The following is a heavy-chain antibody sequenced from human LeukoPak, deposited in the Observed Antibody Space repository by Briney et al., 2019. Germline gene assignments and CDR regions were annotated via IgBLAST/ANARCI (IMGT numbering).Heavy chain of an antibody. CDR1: GGSVGSGSYY. D-gene: IGHD6-19*01. V-gene: IGHV4-61*01. Sequence: PSETLSLTCTVSGGSVGSGSYYWSWIRQPPGKGLEWIGYIYYSGSTNYNPSLKSRVTISVDTSKNQFSLKLSSVTAADTAVYYCAGAWPKDSSGWYTIDYWGQGTLVTVSS. J-gene: IGHJ4*02. CDR2: IYYSGST. CDR3: AGAWPKDSSGWYTIDY.